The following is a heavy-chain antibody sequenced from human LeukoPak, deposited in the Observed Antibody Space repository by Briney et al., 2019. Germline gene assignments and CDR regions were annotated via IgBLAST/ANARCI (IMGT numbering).Heavy chain of an antibody. CDR2: TDNSGSTI. CDR1: GFTFSSFA. Sequence: GGSLRLSCAASGFTFSSFAMNWVRQAPGKGLECIPYTDNSGSTIYYAASVGGRFAMTRDNAKNSLYLQMDSLRAEDTAIYYCARNDDMDVWGQGTTVTVSS. V-gene: IGHV3-48*03. CDR3: ARNDDMDV. J-gene: IGHJ6*02.